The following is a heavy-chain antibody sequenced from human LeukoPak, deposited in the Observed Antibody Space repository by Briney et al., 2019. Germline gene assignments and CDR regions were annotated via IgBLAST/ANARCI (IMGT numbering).Heavy chain of an antibody. D-gene: IGHD2-2*02. CDR2: ISGSSGYT. CDR3: ARGDEYTTSP. V-gene: IGHV3-11*06. J-gene: IGHJ4*02. CDR1: GFTFSDYY. Sequence: GGSLRLSCEASGFTFSDYYMSWVRQAPGKGLEWVSYISGSSGYTKYADSVKGRFTISRDNAKNSLYLQVNSLRAEDTAVYYCARGDEYTTSPWGQGTLVTVSS.